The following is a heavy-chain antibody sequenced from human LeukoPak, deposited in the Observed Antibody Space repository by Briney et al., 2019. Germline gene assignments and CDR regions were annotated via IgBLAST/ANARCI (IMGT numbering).Heavy chain of an antibody. J-gene: IGHJ3*02. V-gene: IGHV3-23*01. CDR1: GFTFSSYA. CDR3: AKGKVRLVAHDAFDI. D-gene: IGHD3-3*01. Sequence: GGSLRLPCAASGFTFSSYAMSWVRQAPGKGLEWVSAISGSGGSTYYADSVKGRFTISRDNSKNTLYLQMNSLRAEDTAVYYCAKGKVRLVAHDAFDIWGQGTMVTVSS. CDR2: ISGSGGST.